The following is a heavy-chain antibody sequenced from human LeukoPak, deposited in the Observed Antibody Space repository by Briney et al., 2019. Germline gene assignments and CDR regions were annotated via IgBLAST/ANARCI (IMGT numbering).Heavy chain of an antibody. J-gene: IGHJ4*02. Sequence: GGSLRLSCAASGFTFSSYAMSWVRQAPGKGLEWVSAISGSGGSTYYADSVKGRFTISRDNSKNTLYLQMNSLRAEDTAVYYCAKSPLPLQQLPHYDYWGQGTLVTVSS. CDR1: GFTFSSYA. V-gene: IGHV3-23*01. CDR3: AKSPLPLQQLPHYDY. D-gene: IGHD6-13*01. CDR2: ISGSGGST.